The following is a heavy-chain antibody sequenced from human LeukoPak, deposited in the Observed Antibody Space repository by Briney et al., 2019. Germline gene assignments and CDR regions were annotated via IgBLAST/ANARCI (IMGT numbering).Heavy chain of an antibody. Sequence: GGSLRLFCAASGFTFTTYEMNWVRQAPGKGLEWVSYISGSGSSIYYADSVEGRFTISRDNAKHSLYLQMNSLRAEDTAVYYCARDDVLSLGISFDLWGRGTLVTVSS. CDR2: ISGSGSSI. D-gene: IGHD3-10*02. CDR3: ARDDVLSLGISFDL. V-gene: IGHV3-48*03. CDR1: GFTFTTYE. J-gene: IGHJ2*01.